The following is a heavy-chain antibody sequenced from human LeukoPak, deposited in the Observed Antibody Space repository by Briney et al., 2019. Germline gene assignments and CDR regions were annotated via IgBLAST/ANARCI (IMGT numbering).Heavy chain of an antibody. CDR1: GYRFTSYG. D-gene: IGHD2-15*01. CDR3: ARALSGPPWYYYYMDV. CDR2: ISAYNGNT. Sequence: ASVKVSCKASGYRFTSYGISWVRQAPGQGLEWMGWISAYNGNTNYAQKLQGRVTMTTDTSTSTAYMELRSLRSDDTAVYYCARALSGPPWYYYYMDVWGKGTTVTISS. V-gene: IGHV1-18*01. J-gene: IGHJ6*03.